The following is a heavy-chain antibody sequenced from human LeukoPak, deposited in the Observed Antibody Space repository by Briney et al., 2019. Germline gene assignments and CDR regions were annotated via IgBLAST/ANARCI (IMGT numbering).Heavy chain of an antibody. J-gene: IGHJ5*02. CDR1: GFRFSDYY. CDR2: ISGTSNTI. D-gene: IGHD6-13*01. V-gene: IGHV3-11*01. CDR3: ARDGDSSSWYMELNWFDP. Sequence: GGSLRLSCAASGFRFSDYYMSWIRQAPGKGLEWISHISGTSNTIYYAASVKGRFTISRDNAKNSLDLQMSSLRAEDTAVYYCARDGDSSSWYMELNWFDPWGQGTLVTVSS.